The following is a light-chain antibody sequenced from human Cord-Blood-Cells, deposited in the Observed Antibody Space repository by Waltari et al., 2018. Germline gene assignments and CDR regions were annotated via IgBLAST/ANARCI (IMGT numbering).Light chain of an antibody. J-gene: IGKJ1*01. Sequence: IQLTPSPSSLSASVQDRVTITCRASQGISNYLAWYQQKPGKFPKLLIYAASTLQSGVPSRFSGSGSGTDFTLTISSLQTEDVATYYCQKYNSAPWTFGQGTKVEIK. CDR3: QKYNSAPWT. CDR2: AAS. V-gene: IGKV1-27*01. CDR1: QGISNY.